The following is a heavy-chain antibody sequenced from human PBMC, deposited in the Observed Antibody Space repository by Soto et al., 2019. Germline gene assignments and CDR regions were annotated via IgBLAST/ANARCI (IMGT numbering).Heavy chain of an antibody. D-gene: IGHD3-3*01. Sequence: SETLSLTCVVSGYSISSVYYWGCIRQPPGKGLEWIGSSYHSGGPYYNPSLKSRVTISVDTSKNQFYLKLRSVTAADTAVYYCARDTIFGVVNYHYGLDVWGQGTTVT. CDR1: GYSISSVYY. CDR2: SYHSGGP. CDR3: ARDTIFGVVNYHYGLDV. V-gene: IGHV4-38-2*01. J-gene: IGHJ6*02.